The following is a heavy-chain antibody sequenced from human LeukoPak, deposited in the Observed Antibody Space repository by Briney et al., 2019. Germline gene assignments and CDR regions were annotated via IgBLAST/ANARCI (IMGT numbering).Heavy chain of an antibody. V-gene: IGHV4-34*01. D-gene: IGHD6-13*01. Sequence: EWIGEINHSGSTNYNPSLKSRVTISVDTSKNQFSLKLSSVTAADTAVYYCARGYSSSWYNYWGQGTLVTVSS. J-gene: IGHJ4*02. CDR3: ARGYSSSWYNY. CDR2: INHSGST.